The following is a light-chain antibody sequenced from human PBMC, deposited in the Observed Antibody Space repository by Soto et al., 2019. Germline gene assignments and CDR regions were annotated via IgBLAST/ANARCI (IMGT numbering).Light chain of an antibody. CDR2: DVS. J-gene: IGLJ1*01. CDR1: SSDVGGYNY. Sequence: QSALTQPASVSGSPGQSITISCTGTSSDVGGYNYVSWYQQHPGKAPKLMIYDVSNRPSGVSNRLSGSKSGNTASLTISGLQAEDEADYYCSSYTSSSTPYVFGTGTRSPS. V-gene: IGLV2-14*01. CDR3: SSYTSSSTPYV.